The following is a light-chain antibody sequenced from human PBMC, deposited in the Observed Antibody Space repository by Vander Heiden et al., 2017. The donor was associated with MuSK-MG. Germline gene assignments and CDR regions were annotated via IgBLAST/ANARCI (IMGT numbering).Light chain of an antibody. CDR2: AAS. Sequence: DIQMTQSPSSLSASVGDRVTITCRASQSISSYLNWYQQKPGKAPKLLIYAASSLQSGVPSRFSGSGSGTDFTLTISRLQPEDFATYYCQQRDSTPRTFGQGTKLEIK. CDR3: QQRDSTPRT. V-gene: IGKV1-39*01. J-gene: IGKJ2*01. CDR1: QSISSY.